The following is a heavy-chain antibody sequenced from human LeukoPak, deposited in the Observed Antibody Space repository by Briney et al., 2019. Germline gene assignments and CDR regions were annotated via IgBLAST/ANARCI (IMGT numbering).Heavy chain of an antibody. Sequence: GSLRLSCAASGFTFSDYAMSWVRQAPGKGLDWVSAITSGGRAHYADSVRGRFTISRDNSRSSMWLEMNSLRVDDTAVYYCAAHRYSGTYPYYFDYWGQGTLATVSS. V-gene: IGHV3-23*01. CDR3: AAHRYSGTYPYYFDY. CDR2: ITSGGRA. CDR1: GFTFSDYA. J-gene: IGHJ4*02. D-gene: IGHD1-26*01.